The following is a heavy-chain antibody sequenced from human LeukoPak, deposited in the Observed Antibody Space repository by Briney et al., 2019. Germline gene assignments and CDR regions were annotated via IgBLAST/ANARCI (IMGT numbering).Heavy chain of an antibody. J-gene: IGHJ5*02. CDR1: GGSISSYY. CDR2: IYTSGST. CDR3: ARDLGITFGGVIATNWFDP. D-gene: IGHD3-16*02. V-gene: IGHV4-4*07. Sequence: SETLSLTCTVSGGSISSYYWSWIRQPAGKGLEWIGRIYTSGSTNYNPSLKSRVTMSVDTSKNQFSLKLSSVTAADTAVYYCARDLGITFGGVIATNWFDPWGQGTLVTVSS.